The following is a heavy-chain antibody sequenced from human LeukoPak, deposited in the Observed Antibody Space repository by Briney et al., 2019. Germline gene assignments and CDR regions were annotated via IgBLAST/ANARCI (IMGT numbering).Heavy chain of an antibody. Sequence: SETLSLTCAVYGGSFSGYYWSWIRQPPGKGLEWIGEINHSGSTNYNPSLKSRVTISVDTSKIQFSLKLSSVTAADTAVYYCARAVLRYFDWSYRFDYWGQGTLVTVSS. CDR2: INHSGST. J-gene: IGHJ4*02. V-gene: IGHV4-34*01. D-gene: IGHD3-9*01. CDR1: GGSFSGYY. CDR3: ARAVLRYFDWSYRFDY.